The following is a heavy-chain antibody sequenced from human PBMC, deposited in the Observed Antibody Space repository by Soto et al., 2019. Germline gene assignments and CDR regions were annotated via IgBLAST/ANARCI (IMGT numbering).Heavy chain of an antibody. D-gene: IGHD5-18*01. J-gene: IGHJ4*02. Sequence: QVQLVESGGGVVQPGRSLRLSCAASGFTFSSYAMHWVRQAPGKGMEWVAVISYDGSNKYYADSVKGRFTISRDNSKNSLYLQMNSLRAEDTAVYYCARDPEDTATATRYYFDYWGQGTLVTVSS. V-gene: IGHV3-30-3*01. CDR2: ISYDGSNK. CDR3: ARDPEDTATATRYYFDY. CDR1: GFTFSSYA.